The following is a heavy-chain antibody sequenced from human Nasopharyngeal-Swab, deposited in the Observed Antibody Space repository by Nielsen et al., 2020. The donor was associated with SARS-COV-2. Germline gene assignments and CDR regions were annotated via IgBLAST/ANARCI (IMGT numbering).Heavy chain of an antibody. CDR2: ISWNSGSI. Sequence: RQAAGKRLERVSGISWNSGSIGYADSVKGRFTISRDNAKNSLYLQMSSLRAEDTALYYCAKDIAARPFFFYYYGMDVWGQGTTVTVSS. V-gene: IGHV3-9*01. J-gene: IGHJ6*02. CDR3: AKDIAARPFFFYYYGMDV. D-gene: IGHD6-6*01.